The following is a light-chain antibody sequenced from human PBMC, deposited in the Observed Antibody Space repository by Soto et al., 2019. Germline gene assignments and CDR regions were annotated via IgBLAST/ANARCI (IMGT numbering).Light chain of an antibody. CDR3: QSYDSDFVV. V-gene: IGLV6-57*04. CDR1: SGSIANNY. CDR2: ENN. Sequence: NFMLTQPHSVSESPGKTLSISCTRSSGSIANNYVQWYQQRPGSAPTTVIYENNQRHSAVPDRCSGSTDGSANSASLPISGLQTEDDADYYCQSYDSDFVVFGGGTQLTVL. J-gene: IGLJ2*01.